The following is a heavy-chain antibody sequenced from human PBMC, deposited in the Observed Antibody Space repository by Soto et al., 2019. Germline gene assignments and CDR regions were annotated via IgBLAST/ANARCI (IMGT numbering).Heavy chain of an antibody. Sequence: GGSLRLSCAASGFTFSNYAMSWVRQTPGKGLEWVSVISGSGGSTYYADSVKGRFTISRDNSKNTLYLQMNSLRAEDTAVYYCASRSSGWYFDYWGQGTLVTVSS. V-gene: IGHV3-23*01. D-gene: IGHD6-19*01. CDR1: GFTFSNYA. CDR3: ASRSSGWYFDY. J-gene: IGHJ4*02. CDR2: ISGSGGST.